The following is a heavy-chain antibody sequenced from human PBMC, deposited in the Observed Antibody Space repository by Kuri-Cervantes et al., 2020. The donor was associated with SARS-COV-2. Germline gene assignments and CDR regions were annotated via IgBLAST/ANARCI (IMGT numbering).Heavy chain of an antibody. CDR2: IDPSVGTI. Sequence: ASVKVSCKASGYTLTSNYMHWVRQAPGQGLEWMGVIDPSVGTINYAQKFQGRVTMTRDTSTSTAYMELRSLRSDDTAVYYCARERSTLLSFDYWGQGTLVTVSS. V-gene: IGHV1-46*01. CDR1: GYTLTSNY. CDR3: ARERSTLLSFDY. J-gene: IGHJ4*02. D-gene: IGHD2-15*01.